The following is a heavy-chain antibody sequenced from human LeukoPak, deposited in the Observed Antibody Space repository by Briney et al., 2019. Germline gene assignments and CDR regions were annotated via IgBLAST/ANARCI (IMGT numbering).Heavy chain of an antibody. CDR3: ARIEGDYGVFVY. J-gene: IGHJ4*02. CDR1: GGTFNTYA. Sequence: SVKVSCKASGGTFNTYAINWVRQAPEQGLEWMGRIIPVFGTPKYAQKFQGRVTITADRSTGTAYMELSSLKPDDTAIYYCARIEGDYGVFVYWGQGTLVTVSS. V-gene: IGHV1-69*06. D-gene: IGHD4-17*01. CDR2: IIPVFGTP.